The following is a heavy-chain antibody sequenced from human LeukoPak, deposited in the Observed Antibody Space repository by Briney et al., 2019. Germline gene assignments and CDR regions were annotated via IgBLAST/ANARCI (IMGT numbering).Heavy chain of an antibody. D-gene: IGHD6-19*01. CDR2: IYYSGST. CDR3: ARIPTNAVPSAHNGFDI. J-gene: IGHJ3*02. V-gene: IGHV4-59*08. Sequence: PSETLSLTCTVSGGSISSYYWSWIRQPPGKGLEWIGYIYYSGSTNYNPSLKSRVTISVDTSKNQFSLRLNSVTAADTSIYYCARIPTNAVPSAHNGFDIWGQGTMLTVSS. CDR1: GGSISSYY.